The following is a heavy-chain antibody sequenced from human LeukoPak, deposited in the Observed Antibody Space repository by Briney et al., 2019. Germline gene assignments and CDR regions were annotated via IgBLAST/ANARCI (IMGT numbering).Heavy chain of an antibody. V-gene: IGHV4-59*13. CDR3: ARCQKLYYMDV. CDR2: IYYNGST. CDR1: GGSISSYY. J-gene: IGHJ6*03. D-gene: IGHD2-15*01. Sequence: PSETLSLTCTVSGGSISSYYWSWIRQPPGKGLEWIGYIYYNGSTNYNPSLKSRVTISVDTSKNQFSLKLSSVAAADTAVYYCARCQKLYYMDVWGKGTTVTVSS.